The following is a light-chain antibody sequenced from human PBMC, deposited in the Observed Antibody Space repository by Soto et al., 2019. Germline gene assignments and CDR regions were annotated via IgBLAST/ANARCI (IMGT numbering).Light chain of an antibody. CDR3: SSYAGRNNWV. CDR1: SRDVGLYDY. J-gene: IGLJ3*02. Sequence: QSVLTQPASVSGSPGQSITISCTGTSRDVGLYDYVSWYQQYPDKAPKLMIYEVSKRPSGVPDRFSGSKSGNTASLTVSGLQAEDEADYYCSSYAGRNNWVFGGGTKLTVL. V-gene: IGLV2-8*01. CDR2: EVS.